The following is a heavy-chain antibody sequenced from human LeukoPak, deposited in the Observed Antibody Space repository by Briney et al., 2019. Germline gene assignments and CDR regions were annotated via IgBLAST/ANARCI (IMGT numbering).Heavy chain of an antibody. J-gene: IGHJ5*02. D-gene: IGHD6-13*01. CDR1: GFTFSSYG. CDR3: ARDGSSWYRNWFDP. V-gene: IGHV3-30*03. CDR2: ISYDGSNK. Sequence: PGGSLRLSCAASGFTFSSYGMHWVRQAPGKGLEWVAVISYDGSNKYYADSVKGRFTISRDNSKNTLYLQMNSLRAEDTAVYYCARDGSSWYRNWFDPWGQGTLVTVSS.